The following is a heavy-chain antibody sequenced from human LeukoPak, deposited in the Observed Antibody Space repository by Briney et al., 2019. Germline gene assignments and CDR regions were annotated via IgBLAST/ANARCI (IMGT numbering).Heavy chain of an antibody. D-gene: IGHD6-13*01. Sequence: GASVKVSCKASGYTFTSYAMHWVRQAPGQRLEWMGWINAGNGNTKYSQKFQGRVTITRDTSASTAYMELRSLRSDDTAVYYCARDPRAAGTGMDVWGKGTTVTVSS. J-gene: IGHJ6*04. CDR1: GYTFTSYA. CDR3: ARDPRAAGTGMDV. CDR2: INAGNGNT. V-gene: IGHV1-3*01.